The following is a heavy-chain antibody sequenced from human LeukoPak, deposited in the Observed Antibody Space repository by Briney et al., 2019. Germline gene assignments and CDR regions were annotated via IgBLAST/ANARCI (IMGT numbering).Heavy chain of an antibody. CDR3: AREFGYAVTSLDY. V-gene: IGHV4-61*02. J-gene: IGHJ4*02. CDR2: IYTSGST. CDR1: GGSISSGSHY. Sequence: SETLSLTCTVSGGSISSGSHYWSWIRQPAGKGLERIGRIYTSGSTHYNPSPKSRVTISVDTSKNQFSLKLSSVTAADTAVYYCAREFGYAVTSLDYWGQGTLVTVSS. D-gene: IGHD4-17*01.